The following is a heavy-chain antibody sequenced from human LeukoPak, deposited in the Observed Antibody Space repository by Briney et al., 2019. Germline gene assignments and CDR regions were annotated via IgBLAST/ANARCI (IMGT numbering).Heavy chain of an antibody. CDR1: GGSIRSYY. CDR3: ARGRNDNGGMFFDS. J-gene: IGHJ4*02. D-gene: IGHD4-23*01. CDR2: ISYSGYT. Sequence: SETLSLTCTVSGGSIRSYYWSWIRQAPGKGLEWVGFISYSGYTSYSPSLKSRVAISVDTSKSQFSLRLSSLTAADTAIYYCARGRNDNGGMFFDSWAQGTLVTVSS. V-gene: IGHV4-59*01.